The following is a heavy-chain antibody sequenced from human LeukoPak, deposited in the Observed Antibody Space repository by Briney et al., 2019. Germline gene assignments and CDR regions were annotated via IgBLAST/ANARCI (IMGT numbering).Heavy chain of an antibody. D-gene: IGHD6-19*01. CDR3: ARGPLGSGWYVADWYFGL. V-gene: IGHV4-61*02. Sequence: SETLSLTCTVSGGSISSSSYYWNWLRQPPGKGLEWIGRIYTNGATNYNPSLKSRVTMSIDTSKNQFSLEFKSVTAADTAVYYCARGPLGSGWYVADWYFGLWGRGALVTVSS. J-gene: IGHJ2*01. CDR2: IYTNGAT. CDR1: GGSISSSSYY.